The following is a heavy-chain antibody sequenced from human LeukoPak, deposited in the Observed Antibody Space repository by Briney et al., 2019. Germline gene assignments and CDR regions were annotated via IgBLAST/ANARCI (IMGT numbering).Heavy chain of an antibody. Sequence: GGSLRLSCAASGFTFSSYAMSWVRQAPGKGLEWVSVISGSGGSTYYADSVKGRSTISRDNSKNTLYLQMNSLRAEDTAVYYCAKAGYCANGVCTSQIDYWGQATLVTVSS. J-gene: IGHJ4*02. CDR2: ISGSGGST. CDR1: GFTFSSYA. V-gene: IGHV3-23*01. D-gene: IGHD2-8*01. CDR3: AKAGYCANGVCTSQIDY.